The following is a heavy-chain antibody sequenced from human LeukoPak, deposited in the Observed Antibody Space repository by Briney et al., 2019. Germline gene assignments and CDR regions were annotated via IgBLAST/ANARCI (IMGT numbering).Heavy chain of an antibody. J-gene: IGHJ4*02. CDR1: IVTFSGYT. D-gene: IGHD3-9*01. V-gene: IGHV3-21*01. CDR2: ISSRSSDI. Sequence: GGSLRLSCTASIVTFSGYTMNWVRQAPGKGLEWVSPISSRSSDIYYADSVKGRFTISRDNARNALYLQMRSLRAEDTGVYYCARALYYDILTGYQTHTYYFDYWGQGTVVTVSS. CDR3: ARALYYDILTGYQTHTYYFDY.